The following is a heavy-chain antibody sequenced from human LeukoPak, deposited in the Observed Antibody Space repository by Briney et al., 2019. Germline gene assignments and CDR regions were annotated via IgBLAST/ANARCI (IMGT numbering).Heavy chain of an antibody. Sequence: GGSLRLSCAASGFSFSTYSMNWVRQAPGKGLDWVSYISSLGSTMNYADSVKGRFTISRDNAKNSLYLQMDGLRAEDTAVYYCARGEQEKATMSIDYWGQGTLVTVSS. J-gene: IGHJ4*02. D-gene: IGHD5-24*01. CDR2: ISSLGSTM. V-gene: IGHV3-48*01. CDR3: ARGEQEKATMSIDY. CDR1: GFSFSTYS.